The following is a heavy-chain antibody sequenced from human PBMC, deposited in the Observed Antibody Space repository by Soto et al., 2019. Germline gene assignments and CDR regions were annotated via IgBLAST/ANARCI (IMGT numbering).Heavy chain of an antibody. CDR3: ARHGFGPLHGLVDV. CDR1: GGSITNYY. CDR2: IQYNGYS. J-gene: IGHJ6*02. D-gene: IGHD3-10*01. V-gene: IGHV4-59*08. Sequence: QVQLQESGPGLVKPSETLSLTCTVSGGSITNYYCSWFRQPPGKGLEWIGYIQYNGYSAYTRSLRRRVTRSMDTSKPQFSLMVESVTATDTAVYYCARHGFGPLHGLVDVWGQGTTVIVSS.